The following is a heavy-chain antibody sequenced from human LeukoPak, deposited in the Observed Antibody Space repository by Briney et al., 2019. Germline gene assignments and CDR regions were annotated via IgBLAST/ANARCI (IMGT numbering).Heavy chain of an antibody. CDR2: IYHSGST. J-gene: IGHJ4*02. CDR3: ARGTYWRFDY. CDR1: GGSISSGGYP. Sequence: SETLSLTCAVSGGSISSGGYPWSWIRQPPGKGLEWIGYIYHSGSTYYNPSLKSRVTISVDRSKNQFSLKLSSVTAADTAVYYCARGTYWRFDYWGQGTLVTVSS. V-gene: IGHV4-30-2*01. D-gene: IGHD1-1*01.